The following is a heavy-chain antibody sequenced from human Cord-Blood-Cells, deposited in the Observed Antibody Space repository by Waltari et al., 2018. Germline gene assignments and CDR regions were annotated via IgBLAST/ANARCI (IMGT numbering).Heavy chain of an antibody. CDR3: ARGVVGYSSSWYSDY. V-gene: IGHV1-2*04. CDR2: INPNSGGT. Sequence: QVQLVQSGAEVKKPGASVKVSCKASGYTFTGYYMHWVRQAPGQGLEWTGWINPNSGGTNYAQKFQGWVTMTRDTSISTAYMELSRLRSDDTAVYYCARGVVGYSSSWYSDYWGQGTLVTVSS. D-gene: IGHD6-13*01. CDR1: GYTFTGYY. J-gene: IGHJ4*02.